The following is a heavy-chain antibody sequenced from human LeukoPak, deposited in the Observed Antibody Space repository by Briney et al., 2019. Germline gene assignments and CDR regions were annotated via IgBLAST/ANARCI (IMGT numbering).Heavy chain of an antibody. CDR2: ITGGAENT. V-gene: IGHV3-23*01. Sequence: GGSLRLSCAASGFTFSGHAMSWVRQAPGKGLDWLSTITGGAENTYYADSVKGRFTISRDNSKNTVYLQMDSLRVEDTAVYYCAKVLSGSQDYWGQGTLVTVSS. J-gene: IGHJ4*02. CDR1: GFTFSGHA. D-gene: IGHD1-26*01. CDR3: AKVLSGSQDY.